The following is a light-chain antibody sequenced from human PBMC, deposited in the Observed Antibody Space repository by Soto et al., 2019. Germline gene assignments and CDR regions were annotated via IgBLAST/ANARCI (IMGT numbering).Light chain of an antibody. CDR2: KAS. Sequence: VQLTLTPSTLTATIQNLVTITFLASQTISSWLAWYQQKPGKAPKLLIYKASTLNSGVPSRFSGSGSGTEFTLTISSLEPEDFAVYYCQQRQYWPPITFGQGTRLEIK. V-gene: IGKV1-5*03. CDR1: QTISSW. J-gene: IGKJ5*01. CDR3: QQRQYWPPIT.